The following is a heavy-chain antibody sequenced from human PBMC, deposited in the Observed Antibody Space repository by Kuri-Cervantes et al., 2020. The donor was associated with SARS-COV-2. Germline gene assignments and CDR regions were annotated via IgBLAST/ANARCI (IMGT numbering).Heavy chain of an antibody. CDR1: GYTFTGYY. Sequence: ASVKVSCKASGYTFTGYYMHWVRQAPGQGLEWMGWISAYNGNTNYAQKLQGRVTMTTDTSTSTAYMELRSLRSDDTAVYYCARVEDDGITMVFWGHGTPVTVSS. D-gene: IGHD3-10*01. CDR3: ARVEDDGITMVF. J-gene: IGHJ4*01. CDR2: ISAYNGNT. V-gene: IGHV1-18*04.